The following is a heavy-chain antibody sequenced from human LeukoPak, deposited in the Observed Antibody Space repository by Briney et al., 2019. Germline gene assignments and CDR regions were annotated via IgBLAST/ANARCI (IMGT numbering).Heavy chain of an antibody. Sequence: ASVNLSCKVSGYTLTVLSIHWVRHAHGKGLEWVGGFDPEDGETIYAQKFQGRVTMTEDTSTDTAYMELSSLRSEDTAVYYCATVPRWGSYYFDYWGQGTLVTVSS. V-gene: IGHV1-24*01. CDR2: FDPEDGET. CDR3: ATVPRWGSYYFDY. J-gene: IGHJ4*02. CDR1: GYTLTVLS. D-gene: IGHD3-16*01.